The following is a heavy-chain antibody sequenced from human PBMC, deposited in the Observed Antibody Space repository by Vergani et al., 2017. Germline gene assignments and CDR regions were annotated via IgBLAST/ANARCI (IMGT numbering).Heavy chain of an antibody. D-gene: IGHD1-26*01. CDR3: AKQYVGTSDC. CDR2: IDFKGNDA. Sequence: QMQLVESGGGVIQPGGSLRLSCAASGFTFSSDGMQWVRQAPGKGLEWVELIDFKGNDAYYTDSVRGRFIISRDNSKNTLYLQMNSLRVEDTALYYCAKQYVGTSDCWGQGTLVTVSS. V-gene: IGHV3-30*02. CDR1: GFTFSSDG. J-gene: IGHJ4*02.